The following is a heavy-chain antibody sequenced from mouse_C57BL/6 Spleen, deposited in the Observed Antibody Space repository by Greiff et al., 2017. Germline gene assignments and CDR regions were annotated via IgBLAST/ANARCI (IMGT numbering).Heavy chain of an antibody. J-gene: IGHJ3*01. Sequence: EVKLVESGGGLVKPGGSLKLSCAASGFTFSDYGMHWVRQAPEKGLEWVAYISSGSSTIYYADTVKGRFTISSDNAKNTQFRQMTSLRSEDTSMYYCARKAQAGAWFAYWGQGTLVTVSA. CDR2: ISSGSSTI. CDR3: ARKAQAGAWFAY. D-gene: IGHD3-2*02. CDR1: GFTFSDYG. V-gene: IGHV5-17*01.